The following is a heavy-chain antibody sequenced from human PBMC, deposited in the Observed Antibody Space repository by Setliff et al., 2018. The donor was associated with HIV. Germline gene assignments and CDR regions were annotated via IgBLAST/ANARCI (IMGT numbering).Heavy chain of an antibody. V-gene: IGHV3-48*01. J-gene: IGHJ6*03. Sequence: GGSLRLSCAAPGFTFNSQNMNWVRQAPGKGLEWLSFINSTSSKIFYADSVKGRFTISRDNAENSLYLQMNNLRAEETAVYYCARQKYWSGYYCARGATLLPGYSDRWEYFYMDVWGKGTTVTVSS. D-gene: IGHD3-3*01. CDR2: INSTSSKI. CDR3: ARQKYWSGYYCARGATLLPGYSDRWEYFYMDV. CDR1: GFTFNSQN.